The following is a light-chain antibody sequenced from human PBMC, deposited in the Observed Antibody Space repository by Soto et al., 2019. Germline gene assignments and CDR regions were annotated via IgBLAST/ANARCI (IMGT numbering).Light chain of an antibody. V-gene: IGLV2-14*01. Sequence: QSALTQPASVSGSPGQSITISCTGTSSDVGGYNYVSWYQQNPGKAPKLMIYEVSNRPSGVSNRFSGSKSGNTASLTISGLQAEDEADYYCSSYTSSTHDVFGTGTKLTVL. CDR1: SSDVGGYNY. CDR3: SSYTSSTHDV. J-gene: IGLJ1*01. CDR2: EVS.